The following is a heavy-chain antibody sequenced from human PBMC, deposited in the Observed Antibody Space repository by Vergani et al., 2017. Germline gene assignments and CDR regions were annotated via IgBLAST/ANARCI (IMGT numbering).Heavy chain of an antibody. CDR3: ANEGSANRIRGWLDH. J-gene: IGHJ4*02. D-gene: IGHD3-10*01. Sequence: EVQLLESGGGLVQPGGSLRLSCAASGFSFSGNAMSWVRQAPGKGLEWVSGIGGDGNTHYPDSVKGRFTISRDNSKNSLYLQMRSLRFDDTAVYYCANEGSANRIRGWLDHWGQGALVTVSS. V-gene: IGHV3-23*01. CDR1: GFSFSGNA. CDR2: IGGDGNT.